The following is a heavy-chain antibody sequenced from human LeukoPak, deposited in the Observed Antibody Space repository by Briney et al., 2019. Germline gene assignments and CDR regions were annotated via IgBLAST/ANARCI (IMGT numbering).Heavy chain of an antibody. CDR2: INPSSGGT. D-gene: IGHD3-9*01. CDR3: ARLGSGILAGYDY. V-gene: IGHV1-2*02. J-gene: IGHJ4*02. Sequence: ASVKVSCKASGYTFTGYYMHWVRQAPGQGLEWMGWINPSSGGTNYAQKFQGRVTMTRYTSISTAYMELSRLRSDDTAVYYCARLGSGILAGYDYWGQGTLVTVSS. CDR1: GYTFTGYY.